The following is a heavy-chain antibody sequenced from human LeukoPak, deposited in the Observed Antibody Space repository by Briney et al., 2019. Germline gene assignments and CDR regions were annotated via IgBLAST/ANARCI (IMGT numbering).Heavy chain of an antibody. D-gene: IGHD2-8*01. CDR3: ATLCTNGVCYWFDP. Sequence: GASVKVSCKVSGYTLTELSMHLVRQAPAKGLEWMGGFDPEDGETIYAQKFQGRGTMTEDTSTDTAYMELSSLRSEDTAVYYCATLCTNGVCYWFDPWGQGTLVTVSS. J-gene: IGHJ5*02. V-gene: IGHV1-24*01. CDR1: GYTLTELS. CDR2: FDPEDGET.